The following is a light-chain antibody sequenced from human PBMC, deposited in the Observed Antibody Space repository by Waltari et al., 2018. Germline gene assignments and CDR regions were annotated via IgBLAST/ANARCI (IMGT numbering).Light chain of an antibody. CDR2: EFS. J-gene: IGLJ2*01. V-gene: IGLV2-14*01. Sequence: QSALTQPASVSGSPGQSITISCTGTSSDVGGYNYVSWYQQHPGKAPKLMIYEFSNRPSGVSNRFSGSKSGNTASLTSSGLQAEDEADYYCSSYTSSSTVVFGGGTKLTVL. CDR3: SSYTSSSTVV. CDR1: SSDVGGYNY.